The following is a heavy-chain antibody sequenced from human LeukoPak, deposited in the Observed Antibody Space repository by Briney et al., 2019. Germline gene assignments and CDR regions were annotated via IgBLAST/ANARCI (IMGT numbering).Heavy chain of an antibody. CDR3: ARGGPDIVVVPAAPENYFDY. D-gene: IGHD2-2*01. CDR2: IYYSGST. V-gene: IGHV4-59*01. CDR1: GGSISSYY. Sequence: TSETLSLTCTVSGGSISSYYWSWIRQPPGKGLEWIGYIYYSGSTNYNPSLKSRVTISVDTSKNQFSLKLSSVTAADTAVYYCARGGPDIVVVPAAPENYFDYWGQGTLVTVSS. J-gene: IGHJ4*02.